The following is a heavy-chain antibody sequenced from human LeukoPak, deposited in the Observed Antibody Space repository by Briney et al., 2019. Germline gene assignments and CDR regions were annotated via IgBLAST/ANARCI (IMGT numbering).Heavy chain of an antibody. V-gene: IGHV3-11*04. CDR1: GFTFSDYY. D-gene: IGHD1-14*01. Sequence: TGGSLRLSCAASGFTFSDYYMSWIRQAPGKGLEWVSYISSSGSTIYYADSVKGRFTISRDNAKNSLYLQMNSLRAEDTAVYYRARDLRRPRNLFDYWGQGTLVTVSS. J-gene: IGHJ4*02. CDR2: ISSSGSTI. CDR3: ARDLRRPRNLFDY.